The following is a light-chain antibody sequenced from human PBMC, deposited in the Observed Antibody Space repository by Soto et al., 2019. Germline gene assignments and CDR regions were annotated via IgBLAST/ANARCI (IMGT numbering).Light chain of an antibody. Sequence: DIQMTQSPSPPSASAEDRVTITCRASQGISNYLAWYQQKPGKVPKLLIFAASTLQSGVPSRFSGSGSGTDFTLTISSLQPEDVATYSCQNYNSAPLTFGPGTKVDIK. CDR2: AAS. CDR3: QNYNSAPLT. CDR1: QGISNY. V-gene: IGKV1-27*01. J-gene: IGKJ3*01.